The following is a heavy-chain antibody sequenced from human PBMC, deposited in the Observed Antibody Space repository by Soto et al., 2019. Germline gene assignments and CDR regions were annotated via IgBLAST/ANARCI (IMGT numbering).Heavy chain of an antibody. CDR1: GGSISSGGYY. D-gene: IGHD2-21*02. J-gene: IGHJ6*02. CDR2: IYYSGST. CDR3: ARDQSGAYCGGDCSTNSYYYYGMDV. V-gene: IGHV4-31*03. Sequence: SETLSLTCTVSGGSISSGGYYWSWIRQHPGKGLEWIGYIYYSGSTYYNPSLKSRVTISVDTSKNQFSLKLSSVTAADTAVYYCARDQSGAYCGGDCSTNSYYYYGMDVWGQGTTVTVSS.